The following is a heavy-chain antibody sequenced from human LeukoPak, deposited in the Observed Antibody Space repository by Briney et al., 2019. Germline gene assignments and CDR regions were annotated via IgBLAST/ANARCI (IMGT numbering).Heavy chain of an antibody. CDR1: GGSFSGYY. D-gene: IGHD3-10*01. V-gene: IGHV4-34*01. CDR3: ARLVYGSGIDY. Sequence: PSETLSPTCAVYGGSFSGYYWSWIRQPPGKGLEWIGEINHSGSTNYNPSLKSRVTISVDTSKNQFSLKLSSVTAADTAVYYCARLVYGSGIDYWGQGTLVTVSS. CDR2: INHSGST. J-gene: IGHJ4*02.